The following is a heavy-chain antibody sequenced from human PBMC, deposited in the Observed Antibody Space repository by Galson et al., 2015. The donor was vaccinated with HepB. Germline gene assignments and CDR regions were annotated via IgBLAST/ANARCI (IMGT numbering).Heavy chain of an antibody. CDR3: ATQGGL. CDR1: GFRFSSYG. J-gene: IGHJ4*02. Sequence: SLRLSCAASGFRFSSYGMHWVRQPPGKGLEWVAVTWYDGTNENYADSVKGRFPIFRDNSKNTLYLQMNSLRAEDTAVYYCATQGGLWGQGTLVTVFS. CDR2: TWYDGTNE. V-gene: IGHV3-33*01. D-gene: IGHD1-26*01.